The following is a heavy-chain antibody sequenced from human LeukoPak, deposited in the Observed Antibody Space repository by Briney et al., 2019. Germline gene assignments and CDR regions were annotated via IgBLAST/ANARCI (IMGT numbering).Heavy chain of an antibody. J-gene: IGHJ4*02. D-gene: IGHD3-22*01. CDR2: ISAYNGNT. V-gene: IGHV1-18*01. CDR1: GYTFTSYG. CDR3: ARDGGITMIVVSSREFDY. Sequence: ASVKVSCKASGYTFTSYGISWVRQAPGQGLEWMGFISAYNGNTNYAQKLQGRVTMTTDTSTSTAYMELRSLRSDDTAVYYCARDGGITMIVVSSREFDYWGQGTLVTVSS.